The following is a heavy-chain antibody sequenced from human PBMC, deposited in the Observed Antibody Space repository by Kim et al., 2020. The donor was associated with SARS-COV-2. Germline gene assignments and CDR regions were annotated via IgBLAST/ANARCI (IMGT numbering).Heavy chain of an antibody. V-gene: IGHV3-21*01. CDR1: GFTFSSYS. Sequence: GGSLRLSCAASGFTFSSYSMNWVRQAPGKGLEWVSSISSSSSYIYYADSVKGRFTISRDNAKNSLYLQMNSLRAEDTAVYYCARELLWFGELLIRYYYGMDVWGQGTTVTVSS. J-gene: IGHJ6*02. CDR2: ISSSSSYI. CDR3: ARELLWFGELLIRYYYGMDV. D-gene: IGHD3-10*01.